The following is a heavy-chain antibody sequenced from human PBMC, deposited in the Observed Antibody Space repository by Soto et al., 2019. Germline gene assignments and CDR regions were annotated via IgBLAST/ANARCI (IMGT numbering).Heavy chain of an antibody. CDR2: ISSSSTTK. D-gene: IGHD6-19*01. J-gene: IGHJ5*02. CDR3: ARPGSGWENWFAP. V-gene: IGHV3-48*02. CDR1: GFTFNSYS. Sequence: EVQLVESGGGLVQPGGSLRLSCAASGFTFNSYSMNWVRQAPGKGLEWGSYISSSSTTKYYTDSVKGRFTISRDNAKNYLYLQMNSLRDDDTAVYYCARPGSGWENWFAPWGQGTLVTVSS.